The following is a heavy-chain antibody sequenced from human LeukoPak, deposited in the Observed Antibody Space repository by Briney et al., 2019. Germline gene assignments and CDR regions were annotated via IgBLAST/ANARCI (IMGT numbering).Heavy chain of an antibody. D-gene: IGHD5-18*01. CDR1: GYTFTSFG. CDR2: SSAYNGNT. CDR3: TRDLGVDTTMIFFDY. J-gene: IGHJ4*02. Sequence: ASVKVSCKASGYTFTSFGISWVRQAPGQGLEWMGWSSAYNGNTNYAQKFQGSVTMTTDTSTSTAYMEVRSLRSDDTAVYYCTRDLGVDTTMIFFDYWGQGSLVTVSS. V-gene: IGHV1-18*01.